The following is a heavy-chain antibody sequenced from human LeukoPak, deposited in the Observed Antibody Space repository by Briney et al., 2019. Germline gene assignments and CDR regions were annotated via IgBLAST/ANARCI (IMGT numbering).Heavy chain of an antibody. CDR3: ARSSWYCY. J-gene: IGHJ4*02. CDR2: INHSGST. Sequence: SETLSLTCAVYGGSFSGYYWSWIRQPPGKGLEWIGEINHSGSTNYNPSLKSRVTISVDTSKNQFSLKLSSVTAADTAVYYCARSSWYCYWGQGTLVTVSS. CDR1: GGSFSGYY. V-gene: IGHV4-34*01. D-gene: IGHD6-13*01.